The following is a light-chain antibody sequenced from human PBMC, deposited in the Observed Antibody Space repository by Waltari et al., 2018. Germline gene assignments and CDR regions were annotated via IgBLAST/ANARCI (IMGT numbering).Light chain of an antibody. CDR1: SSYNL. J-gene: IGLJ3*02. V-gene: IGLV2-23*01. CDR2: EDT. Sequence: QSALTQPASVSGSPGQPITISCTGTSSYNLVSWYQQYPGEAPKVVIFEDTKRPSGVSNRFSASKSGNTASLTSSGLQAEDEADYYCCSHTGSNTWVFGGGTKVTVL. CDR3: CSHTGSNTWV.